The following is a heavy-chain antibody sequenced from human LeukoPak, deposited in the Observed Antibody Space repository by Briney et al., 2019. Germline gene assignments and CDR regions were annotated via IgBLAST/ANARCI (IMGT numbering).Heavy chain of an antibody. D-gene: IGHD6-19*01. CDR3: ATAVSVAGDS. CDR1: GFSFSSIW. J-gene: IGHJ5*01. Sequence: GGSLTLSCAASGFSFSSIWMSWFRQAPGKGLEWVAHIKPDGSETYYVDSVKGRFTISRDNAKNSVYLQMYSLRVDDTAVYYCATAVSVAGDSWGQGTLVTVSS. CDR2: IKPDGSET. V-gene: IGHV3-7*01.